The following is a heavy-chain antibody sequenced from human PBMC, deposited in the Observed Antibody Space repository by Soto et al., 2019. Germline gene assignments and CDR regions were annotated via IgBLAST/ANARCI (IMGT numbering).Heavy chain of an antibody. D-gene: IGHD3-10*02. CDR1: EFTFSGRS. CDR3: ARGLFGPDV. J-gene: IGHJ6*01. V-gene: IGHV3-74*01. CDR2: IDKVGTDS. Sequence: EVQLVESGGGLVQPGGSLRLSCAASEFTFSGRSVHWVRQAPGKGLVWVSGIDKVGTDSTYADSVKGRFTSSRDNAKNTVYRQMNSLGVEDSAVYYCARGLFGPDVWGKGTTVTVSS.